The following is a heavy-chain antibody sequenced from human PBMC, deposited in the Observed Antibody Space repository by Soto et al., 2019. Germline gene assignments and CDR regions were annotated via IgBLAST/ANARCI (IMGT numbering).Heavy chain of an antibody. D-gene: IGHD3-16*01. J-gene: IGHJ4*02. CDR1: GFTVSTKS. V-gene: IGHV3-66*01. CDR2: IYSGGST. Sequence: EVQLVESGGGLVQPGGSLRLSCAASGFTVSTKSMSWVRQAPGKGLEWVSVIYSGGSTFYADSVRGRFTISRDNSKNTLNLQMNSLRAKDTAVDYCARDPLAADYWGPGTLVTVSA. CDR3: ARDPLAADY.